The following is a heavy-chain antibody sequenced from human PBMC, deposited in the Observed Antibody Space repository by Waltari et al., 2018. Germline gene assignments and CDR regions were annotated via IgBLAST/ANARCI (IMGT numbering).Heavy chain of an antibody. V-gene: IGHV3-11*01. J-gene: IGHJ4*02. CDR2: ISGSGSTR. CDR1: GFTFSDHH. Sequence: QVQLVESGGGLVKPGGSLRLSCAASGFTFSDHHLSWIRQAPGKGLEWVSDISGSGSTRYYADSVKGRFTISRDNAENSMFLQMNSLRAEDTAMYYCARDGQYCSSTSCYYFDYWGQGTLVTVSS. D-gene: IGHD2-2*01. CDR3: ARDGQYCSSTSCYYFDY.